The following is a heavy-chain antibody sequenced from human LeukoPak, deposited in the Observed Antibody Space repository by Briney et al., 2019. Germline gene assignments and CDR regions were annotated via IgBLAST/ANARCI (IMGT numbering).Heavy chain of an antibody. Sequence: SQTLSLTCAVSGGSISSGGYSWSWIRQPPGKGLEWIGYIYHSGSTYYNPSLKSRVTISVDRSKNQFSLKLSSVTAADTAVYYCARAATRYYYDSSGYPWWFDYWGQGTLATVSS. CDR2: IYHSGST. J-gene: IGHJ4*02. CDR1: GGSISSGGYS. CDR3: ARAATRYYYDSSGYPWWFDY. V-gene: IGHV4-30-2*01. D-gene: IGHD3-22*01.